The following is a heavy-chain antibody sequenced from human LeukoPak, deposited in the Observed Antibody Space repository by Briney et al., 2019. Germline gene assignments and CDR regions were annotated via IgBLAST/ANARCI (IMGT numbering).Heavy chain of an antibody. CDR2: ISSSGRTI. V-gene: IGHV3-48*03. CDR1: GFTFSSYE. D-gene: IGHD3-16*02. J-gene: IGHJ5*02. CDR3: ARDSEIVYREGSYNWFDP. Sequence: GGSLRLSCAASGFTFSSYEMNWVRQAPGKGLEWVSYISSSGRTIYYEDSVKGRFTISRDNSKNTLYLQMNSLRAEDTAVYYCARDSEIVYREGSYNWFDPWGQGTLVTVSS.